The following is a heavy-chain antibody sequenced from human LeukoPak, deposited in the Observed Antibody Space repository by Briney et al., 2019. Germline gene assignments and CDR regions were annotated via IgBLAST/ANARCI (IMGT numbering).Heavy chain of an antibody. Sequence: GGSLRLSCAASGFTFSSYAMSWVRQAPGKGLEWVSAISGSGGSTYYAESVKGRFTISRDNSKNTLYLQMNSLRAEDTAVYYCAKSHEGMLFLDYWGQGTLVTVSS. J-gene: IGHJ4*02. D-gene: IGHD2-8*01. CDR2: ISGSGGST. V-gene: IGHV3-23*01. CDR3: AKSHEGMLFLDY. CDR1: GFTFSSYA.